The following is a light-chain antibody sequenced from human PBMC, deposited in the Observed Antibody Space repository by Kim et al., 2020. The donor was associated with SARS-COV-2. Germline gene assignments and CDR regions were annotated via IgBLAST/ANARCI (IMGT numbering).Light chain of an antibody. CDR2: GKN. CDR1: SLRSYY. Sequence: ARRQTVRIKCQGDSLRSYYASWYQQKPGQAPVLVIYGKNNRPSGIPDRFSGSSSGNTASLTITGAQAEDEADYYCNSRDSSGNHWVFGGGTQLTVL. V-gene: IGLV3-19*01. J-gene: IGLJ3*02. CDR3: NSRDSSGNHWV.